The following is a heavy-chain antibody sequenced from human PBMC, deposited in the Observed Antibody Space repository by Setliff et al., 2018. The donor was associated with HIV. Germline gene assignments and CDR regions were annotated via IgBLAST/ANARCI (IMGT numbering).Heavy chain of an antibody. CDR2: INTNTGSP. Sequence: ASVKVSCKASGYTFINYAMNWVRQAPGQGLEWMGWINTNTGSPTYAQAFTGRFVFSVDTSVTTAYLQISSLKADDTAVYYCARDNYYNFWSGYWGMDVWGQGTTVTV. D-gene: IGHD3-3*01. J-gene: IGHJ6*02. CDR1: GYTFINYA. V-gene: IGHV7-4-1*02. CDR3: ARDNYYNFWSGYWGMDV.